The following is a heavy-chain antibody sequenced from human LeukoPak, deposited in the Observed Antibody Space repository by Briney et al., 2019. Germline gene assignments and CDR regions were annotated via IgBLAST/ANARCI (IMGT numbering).Heavy chain of an antibody. CDR1: GFTFSGYW. CDR2: INLDGSVK. D-gene: IGHD3-22*01. J-gene: IGHJ4*02. CDR3: ATSDDSSGSD. Sequence: GGSLRLSCAASGFTFSGYWMSWVRQAPGKGLEWVANINLDGSVKHYVDSAKGRFTISRDSGKNSLYLQMNSLRAEDTALYYCATSDDSSGSDWGQGTLVTVSS. V-gene: IGHV3-7*01.